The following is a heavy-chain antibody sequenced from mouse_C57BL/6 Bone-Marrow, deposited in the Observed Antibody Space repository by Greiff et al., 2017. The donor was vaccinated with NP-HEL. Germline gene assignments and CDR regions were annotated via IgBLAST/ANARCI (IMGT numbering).Heavy chain of an antibody. J-gene: IGHJ4*01. CDR3: TLYCGGAMDY. V-gene: IGHV14-4*01. CDR2: IDPENGDT. Sequence: VQLQQSGAELVRPGASVKLSCTASGFTIKDDYMHWVKQRPEQGLEWIGWIDPENGDTEYASKLKGKATITEDTSSNTAYLQLSSLTSEDTAVYYCTLYCGGAMDYWGQGTSVTVSS. D-gene: IGHD1-1*01. CDR1: GFTIKDDY.